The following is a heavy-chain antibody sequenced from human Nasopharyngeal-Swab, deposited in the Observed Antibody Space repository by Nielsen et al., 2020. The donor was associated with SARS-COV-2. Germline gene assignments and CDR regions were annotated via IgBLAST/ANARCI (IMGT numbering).Heavy chain of an antibody. V-gene: IGHV3-23*01. CDR2: ISGSGGST. Sequence: GESPKISCAASGFTFSSYAMSWVRQAPGKGLEWVSAISGSGGSTYYADSVKGRFTISRDNSKNTLYLQMNSLRAEDTAVYYCAKWAKYSSGWATGYYWGQGTLVTVSS. CDR1: GFTFSSYA. D-gene: IGHD6-19*01. CDR3: AKWAKYSSGWATGYY. J-gene: IGHJ4*02.